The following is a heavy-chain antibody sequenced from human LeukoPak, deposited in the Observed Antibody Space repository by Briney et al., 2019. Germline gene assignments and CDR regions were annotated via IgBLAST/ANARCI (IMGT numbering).Heavy chain of an antibody. CDR1: GGSISSYY. J-gene: IGHJ2*01. V-gene: IGHV4-59*01. Sequence: ASETLSLTCTVSGGSISSYYWSWIRQPPGKGLEWIGYIYYSGSTNYNPSLKSRVTISVDTSKNQFSLKLSSVTAADTAVYYCARVYYSNSYDYWYFDLWGRGTLVTVSS. D-gene: IGHD6-13*01. CDR2: IYYSGST. CDR3: ARVYYSNSYDYWYFDL.